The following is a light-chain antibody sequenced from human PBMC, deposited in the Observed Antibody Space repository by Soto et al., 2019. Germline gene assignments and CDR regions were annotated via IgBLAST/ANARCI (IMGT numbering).Light chain of an antibody. V-gene: IGKV3D-20*02. CDR2: GAS. J-gene: IGKJ1*01. CDR1: QSVSNNY. CDR3: QQRSTWLWT. Sequence: EIVLTQSPGTLSLSPGERATLSCRASQSVSNNYLAWYQQKPGQAPRLLIYGASNRATGIPDRFSGSGSGTDFTLTISSLEPEDFAVYYCQQRSTWLWTFGQGTKVDNK.